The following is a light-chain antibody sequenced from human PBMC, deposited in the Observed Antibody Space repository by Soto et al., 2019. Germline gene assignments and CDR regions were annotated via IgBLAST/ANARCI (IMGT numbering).Light chain of an antibody. CDR2: DGS. CDR3: QQYGSSGT. V-gene: IGKV3-20*01. Sequence: EIVLTQSPGTLSLSPGERATLSCRASQSVSSSYLAWYQQKPGQPPRLLIYDGSTRATGIPDRFSGSGSGTDFTLTISKLEPGDFAVYYCQQYGSSGTFGQGTKVDIK. J-gene: IGKJ1*01. CDR1: QSVSSSY.